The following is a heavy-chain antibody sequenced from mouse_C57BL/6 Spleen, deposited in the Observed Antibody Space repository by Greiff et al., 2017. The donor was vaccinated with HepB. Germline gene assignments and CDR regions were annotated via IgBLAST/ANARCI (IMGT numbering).Heavy chain of an antibody. CDR2: IDPSDSYT. J-gene: IGHJ1*03. CDR3: AGITTVVEDWYFEV. CDR1: GYTFTSYW. V-gene: IGHV1-50*01. Sequence: QVQLQQPGAELVKPGASVKLSCKASGYTFTSYWMQWVKQRPGQGLEWIGEIDPSDSYTNYNQKFKGKATLTVDTSSSTAYMQLSSLTSEDSAVYYCAGITTVVEDWYFEVWGTGTTVTVSS. D-gene: IGHD1-1*01.